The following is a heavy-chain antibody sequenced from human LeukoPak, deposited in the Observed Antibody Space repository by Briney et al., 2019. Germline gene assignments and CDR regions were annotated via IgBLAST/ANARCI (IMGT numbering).Heavy chain of an antibody. V-gene: IGHV1-69*10. D-gene: IGHD2-2*01. CDR1: GGTFSSYA. Sequence: ASVTVSFKASGGTFSSYAISWVGQAPGQGGEWMGGIIPIFGIANYAQKFQGRVTITADKSTSTAYMELSSLRSEDTAVYYCASDPSPPNFDMDVWGQGTTVTVSS. J-gene: IGHJ6*02. CDR3: ASDPSPPNFDMDV. CDR2: IIPIFGIA.